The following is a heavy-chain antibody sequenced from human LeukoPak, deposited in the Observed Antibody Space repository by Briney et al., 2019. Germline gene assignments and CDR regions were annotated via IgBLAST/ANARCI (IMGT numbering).Heavy chain of an antibody. D-gene: IGHD2-15*01. CDR2: IKQDGSEK. CDR1: GFTFSSYW. V-gene: IGHV3-7*01. Sequence: GGSLRLSCAASGFTFSSYWMSWVRQAPGKGPEWVANIKQDGSEKYYVDSVKGRFTISRDNAKNSLYLQMNSLRAEDTAVYYCARVVVVVAAVAFDIWGQGTMVTVSS. J-gene: IGHJ3*02. CDR3: ARVVVVVAAVAFDI.